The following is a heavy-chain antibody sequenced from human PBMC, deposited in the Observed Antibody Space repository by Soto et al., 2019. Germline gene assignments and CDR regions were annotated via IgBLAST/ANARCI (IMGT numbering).Heavy chain of an antibody. CDR3: ARGLSWFDP. CDR1: GGSISSYY. J-gene: IGHJ5*02. Sequence: SETLSLTCTVSGGSISSYYWSWIRQPPGKGLEWIGYIYYSGSTNYNPSLKSRVTISVDTSKNQFSLKLSSVTAADTAVYYCARGLSWFDPWGQGTLVTVSS. CDR2: IYYSGST. V-gene: IGHV4-59*01.